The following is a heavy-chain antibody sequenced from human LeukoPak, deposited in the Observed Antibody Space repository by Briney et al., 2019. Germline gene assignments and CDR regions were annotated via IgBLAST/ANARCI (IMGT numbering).Heavy chain of an antibody. CDR1: GFTFSGYE. D-gene: IGHD3-3*01. CDR3: ARDRSDFSFLYHYFYMDV. Sequence: WGSLRLSCAVSGFTFSGYEMNWVRQAPGKGLEWVSYISSSGSTIYYADSVKGRFTISRDNVKNSLYLQMNSLRAEDTAIYYCARDRSDFSFLYHYFYMDVWGKGTTVTVSS. J-gene: IGHJ6*03. CDR2: ISSSGSTI. V-gene: IGHV3-48*03.